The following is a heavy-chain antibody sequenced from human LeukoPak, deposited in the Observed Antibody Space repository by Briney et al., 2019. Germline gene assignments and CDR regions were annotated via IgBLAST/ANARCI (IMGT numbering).Heavy chain of an antibody. V-gene: IGHV3-23*01. CDR1: GFTFSSYA. Sequence: GGSLRLSCAASGFTFSSYAMGWVRQAPGEGLEWVSTISGSGADTYYADSVKGRFTISKDNSKNTLHLQMNSLRAEDTAVYYCARRNSGSYCYFDYWGQGTLVTVSS. CDR2: ISGSGADT. D-gene: IGHD1-26*01. CDR3: ARRNSGSYCYFDY. J-gene: IGHJ4*02.